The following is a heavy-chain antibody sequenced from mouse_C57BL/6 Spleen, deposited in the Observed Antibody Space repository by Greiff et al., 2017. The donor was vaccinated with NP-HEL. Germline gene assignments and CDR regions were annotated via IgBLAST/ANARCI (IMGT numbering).Heavy chain of an antibody. CDR3: ARANYYGSDYFDY. J-gene: IGHJ2*01. Sequence: VQLQQPGAELVMPGASVKLSCKASGYTFTSYWMHWVKQRPGQGLEWIGEIDPSDSYTNYNQKFKGKSTLTVDKSSSTAYMQLSSLTSEDSAVYYCARANYYGSDYFDYWGQGTTLTVSS. CDR1: GYTFTSYW. CDR2: IDPSDSYT. V-gene: IGHV1-69*01. D-gene: IGHD1-1*01.